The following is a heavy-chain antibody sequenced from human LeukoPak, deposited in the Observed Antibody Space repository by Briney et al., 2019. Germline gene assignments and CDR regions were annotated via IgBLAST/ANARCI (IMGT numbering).Heavy chain of an antibody. D-gene: IGHD4-17*01. CDR2: IKKDGSEK. V-gene: IGHV3-7*01. J-gene: IGHJ4*02. CDR1: GFTFSDYY. CDR3: ARDPGTTVNDY. Sequence: AGGSLRLSCAASGFTFSDYYMSWIRQAPGKGLEWVANIKKDGSEKYYVDSVKGRFTISRDNAKNSLYLQMNSLRAEDTAVYYCARDPGTTVNDYWGQGTLVTVSS.